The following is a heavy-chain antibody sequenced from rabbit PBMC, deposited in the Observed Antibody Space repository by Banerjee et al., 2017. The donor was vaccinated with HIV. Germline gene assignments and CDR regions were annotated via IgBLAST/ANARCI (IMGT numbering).Heavy chain of an antibody. CDR3: TRDYTVNSIYSGVNFNL. CDR2: INTDSGST. Sequence: QEQLVESGGGLVQPGGSLKLSCKASGLDFSSSYWICWVRQAPGKGLEWVACINTDSGSTDYTSWAKGRFTISKTSSTTVDLKMTSLTAADTATYFCTRDYTVNSIYSGVNFNLWGPGTLVTVS. D-gene: IGHD8-1*01. CDR1: GLDFSSSYW. V-gene: IGHV1S45*01. J-gene: IGHJ4*01.